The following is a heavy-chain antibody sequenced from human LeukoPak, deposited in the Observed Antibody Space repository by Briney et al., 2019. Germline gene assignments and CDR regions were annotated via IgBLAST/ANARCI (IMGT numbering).Heavy chain of an antibody. CDR2: ISYDGSNK. J-gene: IGHJ4*02. V-gene: IGHV3-30*03. CDR3: AGVVGTGTTLKREDY. CDR1: GFTFSSYG. D-gene: IGHD1-1*01. Sequence: PGRSLRLSCAASGFTFSSYGMHWVRQAPGKGLNGVAVISYDGSNKYYADSVKGRFTISRDNSKNTLYLQMNSLRAEDTAVYYCAGVVGTGTTLKREDYWGQGTLVTVSS.